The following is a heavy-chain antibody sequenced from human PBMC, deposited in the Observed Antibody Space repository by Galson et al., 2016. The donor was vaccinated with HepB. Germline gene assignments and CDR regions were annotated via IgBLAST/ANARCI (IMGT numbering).Heavy chain of an antibody. V-gene: IGHV4-4*02. D-gene: IGHD2-2*01. J-gene: IGHJ5*02. CDR1: GASISDSNW. Sequence: SETLSLTCTVSGASISDSNWWTWVRQVPEKGLEWLGEIYHTGTSNNNPFLSSRFTLSVDKSRNQFSLKVTSVTAADTAVYYCARASVIPGARMIFDPWGQGTLVTVSS. CDR2: IYHTGTS. CDR3: ARASVIPGARMIFDP.